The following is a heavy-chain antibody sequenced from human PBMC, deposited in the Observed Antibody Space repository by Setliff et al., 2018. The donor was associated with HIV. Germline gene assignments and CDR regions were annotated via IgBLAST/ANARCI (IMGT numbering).Heavy chain of an antibody. CDR3: ARLLVAGMLFDY. J-gene: IGHJ4*02. Sequence: SETLSLTCTVSGGSISTYYWNWIRQPPGKGLEWIGYISYSGSTSYNPSLKSRVTISVDTSKNQFSLKLSSVTAADTAVYYCARLLVAGMLFDYWGQGTLVTVSS. D-gene: IGHD2-15*01. CDR2: ISYSGST. V-gene: IGHV4-59*08. CDR1: GGSISTYY.